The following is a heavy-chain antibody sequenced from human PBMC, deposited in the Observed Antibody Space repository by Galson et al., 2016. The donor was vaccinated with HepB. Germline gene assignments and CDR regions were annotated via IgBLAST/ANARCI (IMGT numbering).Heavy chain of an antibody. J-gene: IGHJ6*03. CDR2: INHSGST. V-gene: IGHV4-34*01. Sequence: TLSLTCAVYGGSFSGYYWSWIRQPPGKGLEWIREINHSGSTNYNPSLKSRVTISVDTSKNQFSLKLSSVTAADTAVYYCARGDNPDYGDYASAYYYMDVWGKGTTVTVSS. D-gene: IGHD4-17*01. CDR1: GGSFSGYY. CDR3: ARGDNPDYGDYASAYYYMDV.